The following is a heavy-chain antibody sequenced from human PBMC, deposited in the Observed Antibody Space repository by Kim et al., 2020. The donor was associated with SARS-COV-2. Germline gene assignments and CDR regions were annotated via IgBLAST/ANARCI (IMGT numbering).Heavy chain of an antibody. J-gene: IGHJ6*03. CDR3: ARGERQYSMVQGANYYYYMDV. D-gene: IGHD3-10*01. CDR1: GYTFTSYD. V-gene: IGHV1-8*01. Sequence: ASVKVSCKASGYTFTSYDINWVRQATGQGLEWMGWMNPNSGNTGYAQKFQGRVTMTRNTSISTAYMELSSLRSEDTAVYYCARGERQYSMVQGANYYYYMDVWGKGTTVTVSS. CDR2: MNPNSGNT.